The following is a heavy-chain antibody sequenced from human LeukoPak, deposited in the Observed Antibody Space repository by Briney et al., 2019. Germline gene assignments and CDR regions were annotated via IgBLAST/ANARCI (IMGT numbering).Heavy chain of an antibody. D-gene: IGHD2-2*01. CDR2: ISSSGNTR. CDR1: GFTFSNYE. V-gene: IGHV3-48*03. CDR3: AKDSRVRVVPAAGG. Sequence: GGSLRLSCAASGFTFSNYEMNWVRQTPGKGLEWVSYISSSGNTRYYVDSVKGRFTISRDNAKNSLYLQMNSLRAEDTAVYYCAKDSRVRVVPAAGGWGQGTLVTVSS. J-gene: IGHJ4*02.